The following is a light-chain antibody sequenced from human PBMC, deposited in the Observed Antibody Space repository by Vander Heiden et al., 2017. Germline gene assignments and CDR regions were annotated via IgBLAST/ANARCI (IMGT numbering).Light chain of an antibody. CDR1: QSVSSSY. V-gene: IGKV3-20*01. Sequence: NVLTQSPGTLSSSPGERATLSCRASQSVSSSYLVWYQQKPGQAPRLLIDGASSRATGIPDRFSGSGSGTDFTSTISRLEPEDFAVYYCQQDGSSPPITFGQGTRLEIK. J-gene: IGKJ5*01. CDR3: QQDGSSPPIT. CDR2: GAS.